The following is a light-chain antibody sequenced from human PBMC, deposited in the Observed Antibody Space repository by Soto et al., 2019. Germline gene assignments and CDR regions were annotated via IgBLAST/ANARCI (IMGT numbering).Light chain of an antibody. CDR3: HQYNNWPRT. V-gene: IGKV3-15*01. CDR1: QSVNSN. Sequence: EIVMTQSPATLSVSPGERATLSCRASQSVNSNLVWYQQKPGQAPRLLIYGASTRATNISARFSGSGSGTEFTLTISSLQSEDFAVYYCHQYNNWPRTFGQGTKLEIK. J-gene: IGKJ2*02. CDR2: GAS.